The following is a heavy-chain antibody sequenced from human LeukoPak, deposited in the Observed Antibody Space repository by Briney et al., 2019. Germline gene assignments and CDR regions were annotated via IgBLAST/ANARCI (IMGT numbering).Heavy chain of an antibody. J-gene: IGHJ4*02. V-gene: IGHV4-61*02. CDR3: ARGNYDILTGYGIDY. CDR1: GDSISSGSYY. Sequence: PSETLSLTCTVSGDSISSGSYYWSWIRQPAGKGLEWIGRIYTSGSTNYNPSLKSRVTISVDTSKNQFSLKLSSVTAADTAVYYCARGNYDILTGYGIDYWGQGTLVTVSS. D-gene: IGHD3-9*01. CDR2: IYTSGST.